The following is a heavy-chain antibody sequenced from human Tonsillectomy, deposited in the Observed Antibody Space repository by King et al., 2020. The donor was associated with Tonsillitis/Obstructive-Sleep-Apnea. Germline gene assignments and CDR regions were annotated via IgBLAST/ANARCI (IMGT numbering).Heavy chain of an antibody. D-gene: IGHD5-12*01. CDR2: IIPKFDTA. CDR1: GGTFRTYG. J-gene: IGHJ6*03. V-gene: IGHV1-69*12. CDR3: ARTSLPVNIVATIQEYYYYYYMDV. Sequence: QLVQSGAEVKKPGSPVKVSCKASGGTFRTYGISWVRQAPGQGLEWMGGIIPKFDTAKYAQKFQGRVVITADESTSTAYMELSSLRSEDTAVYYCARTSLPVNIVATIQEYYYYYYMDVWGKGTTVTVSS.